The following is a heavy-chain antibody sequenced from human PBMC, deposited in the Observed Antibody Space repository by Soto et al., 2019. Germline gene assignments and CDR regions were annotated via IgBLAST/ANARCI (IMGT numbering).Heavy chain of an antibody. CDR3: ARDYCTTTTCRFDH. V-gene: IGHV3-30*03. CDR1: GFTFSSYG. Sequence: GGSLRLSCAASGFTFSSYGMHWVRQAPGKGLEWVAVIPYDGSNKYYADSVKGRFTISRDNDKNSLYLQMSSLRAEDTAVYFCARDYCTTTTCRFDHWGRGTLVTVSS. D-gene: IGHD2-2*01. J-gene: IGHJ4*02. CDR2: IPYDGSNK.